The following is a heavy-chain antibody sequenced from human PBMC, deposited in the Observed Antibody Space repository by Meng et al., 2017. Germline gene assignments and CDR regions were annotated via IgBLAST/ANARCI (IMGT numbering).Heavy chain of an antibody. CDR1: GFTFSNYW. Sequence: GESLKISCAASGFTFSNYWMSWVRQAPGKGLEWVANINQDGSEKYYVGSVKGRFTISRDSAKNSLYLQMNSLRAEDTALYYCARDHYNLLDPWGQGTLVTVSS. CDR2: INQDGSEK. J-gene: IGHJ5*02. CDR3: ARDHYNLLDP. V-gene: IGHV3-7*01.